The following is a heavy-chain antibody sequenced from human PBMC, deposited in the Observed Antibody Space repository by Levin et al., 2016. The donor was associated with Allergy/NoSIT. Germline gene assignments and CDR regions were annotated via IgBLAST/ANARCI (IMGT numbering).Heavy chain of an antibody. V-gene: IGHV4-59*13. CDR2: VYYTGAT. J-gene: IGHJ4*02. CDR1: GGSISSYY. Sequence: ETLSLTCAVSGGSISSYYWAWVRQPPGRGLEWISYVYYTGATDHNPSLRSRVTVSVDTSKDQFSLKLNSVTAADTAVYYCARDPSLYYYGSGTYFDYWGQGTLVTVSS. D-gene: IGHD3-10*01. CDR3: ARDPSLYYYGSGTYFDY.